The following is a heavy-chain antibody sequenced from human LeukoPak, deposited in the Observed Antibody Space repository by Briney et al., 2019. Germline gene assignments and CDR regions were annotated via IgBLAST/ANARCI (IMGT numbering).Heavy chain of an antibody. CDR1: GFTFSSYS. J-gene: IGHJ6*04. CDR3: ARDRSLGYCSSTSCYEGPPSDYYYGMDV. V-gene: IGHV3-21*01. Sequence: GGSLMLFCAASGFTFSSYSMNWFRQATGKGLEGFSSISSSSSYIYYADSVKGRFTISRDNAKNSLYLQMNSLRAEDTAVYYCARDRSLGYCSSTSCYEGPPSDYYYGMDVWGKGTTVTVSS. D-gene: IGHD2-2*01. CDR2: ISSSSSYI.